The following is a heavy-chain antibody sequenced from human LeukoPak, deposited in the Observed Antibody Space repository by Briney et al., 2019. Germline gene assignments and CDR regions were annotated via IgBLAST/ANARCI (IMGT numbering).Heavy chain of an antibody. D-gene: IGHD5-18*01. J-gene: IGHJ6*02. CDR3: ARGPIQLWIHDAMDV. Sequence: SLRLSCTGYGLTFGDNAIRWVRQAPGKVLEWVGSIRSKAYRGTTEYAESVKGRFSISRDDSASIAYLQMNSLKTEDTAVYYCARGPIQLWIHDAMDVWGQGTTVTVSS. CDR2: IRSKAYRGTT. CDR1: GLTFGDNA. V-gene: IGHV3-49*04.